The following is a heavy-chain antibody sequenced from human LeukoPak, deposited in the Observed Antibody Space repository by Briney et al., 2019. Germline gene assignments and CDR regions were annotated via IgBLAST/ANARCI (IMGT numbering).Heavy chain of an antibody. J-gene: IGHJ4*02. CDR2: INHSGST. CDR1: GGSISSSSYY. Sequence: PSETLSLTCTVSGGSISSSSYYWGWIRQPPGKGLEWIGEINHSGSTNYNPSLKSRVTISVDTSKNQFSLKLSSVTAADTAVYYCARGAYSSGWYGRGLGYWGQGTLVTVSS. V-gene: IGHV4-39*07. CDR3: ARGAYSSGWYGRGLGY. D-gene: IGHD6-19*01.